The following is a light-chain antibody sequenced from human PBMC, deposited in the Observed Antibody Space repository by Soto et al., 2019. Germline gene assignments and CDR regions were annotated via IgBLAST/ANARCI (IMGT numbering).Light chain of an antibody. CDR2: WAS. Sequence: DIVMTQSPDSLAVSLGERATINCKSSQSVLSSSDNKNYLAWYQQNPGQPPKLLIYWASTRESGVTDRFSGSGSGTDFTLTISSLQAEDVAVYYCQQYFTTPKTFGQGTKVEIK. CDR1: QSVLSSSDNKNY. CDR3: QQYFTTPKT. V-gene: IGKV4-1*01. J-gene: IGKJ1*01.